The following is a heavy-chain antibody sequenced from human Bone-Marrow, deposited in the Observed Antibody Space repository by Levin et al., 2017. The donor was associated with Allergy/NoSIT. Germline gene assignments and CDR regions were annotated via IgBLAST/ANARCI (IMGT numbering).Heavy chain of an antibody. CDR3: ARGPPYLYLDC. CDR2: IIPLFGRA. J-gene: IGHJ4*02. CDR1: GGTFSTYA. Sequence: SVKVSCKTSGGTFSTYAISWVRQAPGQGIEWMGGIIPLFGRANYAQKLQGRVTITADESTNTTYMALSSLRSDDTAVYYCARGPPYLYLDCWGQGTLVIVSS. V-gene: IGHV1-69*13.